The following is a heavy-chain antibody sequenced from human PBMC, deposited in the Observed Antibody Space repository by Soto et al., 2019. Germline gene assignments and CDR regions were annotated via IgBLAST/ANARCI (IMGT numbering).Heavy chain of an antibody. D-gene: IGHD3-9*01. V-gene: IGHV3-23*01. J-gene: IGHJ4*01. CDR2: ISGSGGSA. CDR1: GFTFSSYA. CDR3: AKAYYDILTGSHCDY. Sequence: GGSLRLSCAASGFTFSSYAMSWVRQAPGKGREWVSAISGSGGSAYYADSVKGRFSISRDNSKNTRYLHMNSLRAEDTAVYYCAKAYYDILTGSHCDYWRRRSMVTASS.